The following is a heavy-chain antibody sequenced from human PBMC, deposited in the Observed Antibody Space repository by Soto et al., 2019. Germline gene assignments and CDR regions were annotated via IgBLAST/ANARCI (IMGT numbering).Heavy chain of an antibody. Sequence: GGSLRLSCAASGFTFSSYWMHWVRQAPGKGLVWVSRINSDGSGTSYADSVKGRFTISRDNGKNTLYLQVNSLRVDDTAVYYCARGNSHALDYWGQGTLVTVSS. CDR2: INSDGSGT. V-gene: IGHV3-74*01. D-gene: IGHD1-1*01. CDR1: GFTFSSYW. CDR3: ARGNSHALDY. J-gene: IGHJ4*02.